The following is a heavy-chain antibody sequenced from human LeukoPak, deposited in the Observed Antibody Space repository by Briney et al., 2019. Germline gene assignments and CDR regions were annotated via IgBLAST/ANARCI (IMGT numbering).Heavy chain of an antibody. CDR3: ARDSGSYDAFDI. V-gene: IGHV3-30-3*01. CDR1: GFTFSSYA. J-gene: IGHJ3*02. D-gene: IGHD1-26*01. Sequence: PGRSLRLSCAASGFTFSSYAMHWVRQAPGKGLEWVAVISYDGSNKYYADSVKGRFTISRDNSKNTLYLQMNSLRAEDTAVYYCARDSGSYDAFDIWGQGTMVTVSS. CDR2: ISYDGSNK.